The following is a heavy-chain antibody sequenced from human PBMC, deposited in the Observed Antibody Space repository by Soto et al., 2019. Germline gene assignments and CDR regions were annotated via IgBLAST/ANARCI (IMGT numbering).Heavy chain of an antibody. Sequence: TGESLKISCKGSVYSFTSYWIGWVRQMPGKGLEWMGIIYPGDSDTRYSPSFQGQVTISADKSISTAYLQWSSLKASDTAMYYCASLGVAGYDAFDIWGQGTMVTVSS. D-gene: IGHD6-19*01. CDR1: VYSFTSYW. V-gene: IGHV5-51*01. CDR2: IYPGDSDT. J-gene: IGHJ3*02. CDR3: ASLGVAGYDAFDI.